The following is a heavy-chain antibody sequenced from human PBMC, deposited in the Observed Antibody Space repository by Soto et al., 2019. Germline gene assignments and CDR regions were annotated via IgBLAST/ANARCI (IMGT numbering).Heavy chain of an antibody. Sequence: SETLSLTCTVSGGSISSYYWSWIRQPPGKGLEWIGYIYYSGSTNYNPSLKSRVTISVDTSKNQFSLKLSSVTAADTAVYYGARHSRYYGSGSYSNCGQGTLVTVSS. CDR3: ARHSRYYGSGSYSN. J-gene: IGHJ4*02. V-gene: IGHV4-59*08. CDR2: IYYSGST. CDR1: GGSISSYY. D-gene: IGHD3-10*01.